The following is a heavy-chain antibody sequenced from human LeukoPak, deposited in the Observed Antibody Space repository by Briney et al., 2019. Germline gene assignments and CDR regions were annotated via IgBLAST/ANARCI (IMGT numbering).Heavy chain of an antibody. Sequence: PGGSLRLSCAASGFTFSDYYVSWIRQAPGKGLEWVSYISSSSSYTNYADSVKGRFTISRDNAKNSLYLQMNSLRAEDTAVYYCARARGNCGGDCYPFDYWGQGTLVTVSS. V-gene: IGHV3-11*03. CDR2: ISSSSSYT. J-gene: IGHJ4*02. CDR1: GFTFSDYY. CDR3: ARARGNCGGDCYPFDY. D-gene: IGHD2-21*02.